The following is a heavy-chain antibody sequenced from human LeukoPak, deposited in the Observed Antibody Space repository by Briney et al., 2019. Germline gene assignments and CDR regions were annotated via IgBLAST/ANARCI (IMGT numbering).Heavy chain of an antibody. Sequence: SETLSLTCAVYGGSFSGYYWSWIRQPPGKGLEWIGEINHSGSTNYNPSLKSRVTISVDTSKNQFSLKLSSVTAADTAVYYCAATHDYYYDSSGYFLTFDYWGQGTLVTVSS. CDR2: INHSGST. D-gene: IGHD3-22*01. CDR1: GGSFSGYY. CDR3: AATHDYYYDSSGYFLTFDY. J-gene: IGHJ4*02. V-gene: IGHV4-34*01.